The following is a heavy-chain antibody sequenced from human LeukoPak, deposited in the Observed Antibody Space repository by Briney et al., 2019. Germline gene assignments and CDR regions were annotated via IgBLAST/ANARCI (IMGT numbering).Heavy chain of an antibody. D-gene: IGHD3-10*01. V-gene: IGHV3-33*01. CDR3: TTGLWFGDQQQVYFDY. CDR1: GFTFSSYG. J-gene: IGHJ4*02. CDR2: IWYDGSNK. Sequence: PGGSLRLSCAASGFTFSSYGMHWVRQAPGKGLEWVAVIWYDGSNKYYADSVKGRFTISRDNSKNTLYLQMNSLKTEDTAVYFCTTGLWFGDQQQVYFDYWGQGTLVTVSS.